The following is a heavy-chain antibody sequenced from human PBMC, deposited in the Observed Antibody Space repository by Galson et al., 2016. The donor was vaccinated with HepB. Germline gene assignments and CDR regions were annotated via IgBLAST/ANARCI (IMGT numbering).Heavy chain of an antibody. V-gene: IGHV3-33*04. CDR1: GFSFSDYG. D-gene: IGHD7-27*01. CDR2: VWYDGSNK. CDR3: AGGDSNWGHLDC. J-gene: IGHJ4*02. Sequence: SLRLSCAASGFSFSDYGMHWVRQAPGKGLEWVAVVWYDGSNKYYSDSVKGRFTISRDNSKSTLYLEMSGLRAEDTALYYCAGGDSNWGHLDCWGQGTLATVSA.